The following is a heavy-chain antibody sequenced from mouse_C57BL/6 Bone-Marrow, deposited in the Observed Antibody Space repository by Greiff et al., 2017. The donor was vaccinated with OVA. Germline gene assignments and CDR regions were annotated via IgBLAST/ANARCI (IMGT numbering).Heavy chain of an antibody. CDR2: INPGSGGT. CDR1: GYAFTNYL. Sequence: VKLMESGAELVRPGTSVKVSCKASGYAFTNYLIEWVKQRPGQGLEWIGVINPGSGGTNYNEKFKGKATLTADKSSSTAYMQLSSLTSEDSAVYFCARRWLLDAMDYWGQGTSVTVSS. D-gene: IGHD2-3*01. CDR3: ARRWLLDAMDY. J-gene: IGHJ4*01. V-gene: IGHV1-54*01.